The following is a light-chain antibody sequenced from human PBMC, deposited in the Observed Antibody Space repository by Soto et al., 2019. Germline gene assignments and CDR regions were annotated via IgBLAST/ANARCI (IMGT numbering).Light chain of an antibody. CDR3: HQYGSSPRT. V-gene: IGKV3-20*01. CDR1: QSVSSSY. J-gene: IGKJ1*01. CDR2: GAS. Sequence: EIVLTQSPGTLSLSPGERGTLSCRASQSVSSSYLAWYQQKPGQAPRLLIYGASGRATGIPDRFSGSGSGTDFTLTMSRLEPEDFAVYYCHQYGSSPRTFGQGTKVEIK.